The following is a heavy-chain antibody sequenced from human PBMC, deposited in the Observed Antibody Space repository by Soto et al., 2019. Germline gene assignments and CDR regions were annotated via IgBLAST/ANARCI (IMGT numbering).Heavy chain of an antibody. Sequence: GGSLRLSCAASGFTFSSYGMHWVRQAPGKGLEWVAVIWYDGSNKYYADSVKGRFTISRDNSKNTLYLQMNSLRAEDTAVYYCASAISSGWFDFPRSEYYFDYWGQGTLFTVSS. CDR1: GFTFSSYG. CDR3: ASAISSGWFDFPRSEYYFDY. V-gene: IGHV3-33*01. CDR2: IWYDGSNK. D-gene: IGHD6-19*01. J-gene: IGHJ4*02.